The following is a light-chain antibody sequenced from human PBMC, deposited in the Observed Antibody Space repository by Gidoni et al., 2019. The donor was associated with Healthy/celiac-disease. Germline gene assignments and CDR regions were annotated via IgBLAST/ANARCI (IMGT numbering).Light chain of an antibody. J-gene: IGLJ1*01. Sequence: QSALTQPASVSASPGQSITISCTGTSSDVGGYNYVTWYQQHPGKAPKLMIYDVSNRPSGVSNRFSGSKSGNTASLTISGLQAEDEADYYCSSYTSSSTLQGVFGTGTKVTVL. CDR2: DVS. CDR1: SSDVGGYNY. CDR3: SSYTSSSTLQGV. V-gene: IGLV2-14*03.